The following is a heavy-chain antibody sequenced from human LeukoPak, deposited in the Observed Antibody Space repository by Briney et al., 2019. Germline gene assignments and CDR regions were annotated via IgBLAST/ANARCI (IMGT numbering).Heavy chain of an antibody. CDR1: GFTFSSYG. D-gene: IGHD6-13*01. J-gene: IGHJ4*02. V-gene: IGHV3-30*03. CDR3: ARDRAGYSSSWYFSFDY. Sequence: GGSLRLSCAASGFTFSSYGMHWVRQAPGKGLEWVAVISYDGSNKYYADSVKGRFTISRDNSKNTLYLQMNSLRAEDTAVYYCARDRAGYSSSWYFSFDYWGQGTLVTVSS. CDR2: ISYDGSNK.